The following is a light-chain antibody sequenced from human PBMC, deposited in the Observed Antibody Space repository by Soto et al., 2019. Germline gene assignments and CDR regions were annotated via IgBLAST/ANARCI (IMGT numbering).Light chain of an antibody. Sequence: EIVMTQSPATLSVSPGERVTLSCRASESIDFNLAWYQQKPGQAPRLLIYGASNRATGIPARFSGSGSGTEFTLSISSLQSEDCALYYCQQYNNWLTFGGGTKVDIK. CDR1: ESIDFN. CDR2: GAS. V-gene: IGKV3-15*01. CDR3: QQYNNWLT. J-gene: IGKJ4*01.